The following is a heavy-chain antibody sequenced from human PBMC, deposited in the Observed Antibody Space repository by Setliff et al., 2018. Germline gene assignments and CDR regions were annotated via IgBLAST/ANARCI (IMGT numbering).Heavy chain of an antibody. CDR3: ATFWSGYFDY. J-gene: IGHJ4*02. CDR1: GFTFSSYW. V-gene: IGHV3-7*01. D-gene: IGHD3-3*01. CDR2: IDQFGSQK. Sequence: LRLSCAASGFTFSSYWMSWVRQAPGKGLEWVANIDQFGSQKYYVDSVKGRFTISRDDAQNSVYLQMSTLRAEDTAVYYCATFWSGYFDYWGQGSLVTVSS.